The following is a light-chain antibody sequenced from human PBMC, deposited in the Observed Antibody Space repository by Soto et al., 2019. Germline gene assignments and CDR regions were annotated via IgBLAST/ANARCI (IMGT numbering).Light chain of an antibody. CDR1: QSVSIN. Sequence: EIVVTQAPSTLSVSPGERATLSCRASQSVSINLAWYQQKPGQAPRLLIYAASTTATGIPARFSGSGSGAEFTPTISSLQYADYAVSYCQQYFNWCPVTFGHGTRVEIK. J-gene: IGKJ5*01. CDR2: AAS. CDR3: QQYFNWCPVT. V-gene: IGKV3-15*01.